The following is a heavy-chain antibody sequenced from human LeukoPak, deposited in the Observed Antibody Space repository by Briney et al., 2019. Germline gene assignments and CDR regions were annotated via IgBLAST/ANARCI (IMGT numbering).Heavy chain of an antibody. Sequence: GGSLRLSCAASGFTFSSYWMHWVRQAPGKGLVWVSRINSDGSSTSYADSVKGRFTISRDNAKNTLYLQMNSLRAEDTAVYYCASSSSWYYYYMDVWGKGTTVTVCS. V-gene: IGHV3-74*01. J-gene: IGHJ6*03. CDR3: ASSSSWYYYYMDV. CDR1: GFTFSSYW. CDR2: INSDGSST. D-gene: IGHD6-13*01.